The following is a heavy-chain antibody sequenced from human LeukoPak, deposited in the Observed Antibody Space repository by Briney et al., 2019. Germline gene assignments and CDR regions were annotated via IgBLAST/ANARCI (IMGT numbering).Heavy chain of an antibody. CDR2: IYPGDSDT. CDR3: ARLGPDRWMGYCYYYYMDV. CDR1: GYSFTSYW. D-gene: IGHD4-23*01. Sequence: GESLKISCKGSGYSFTSYWIGWVRQMPGKGLEWMGIIYPGDSDTRYSPSFQGRVTISADKSISTAYLQWSSLKASDTAMYYCARLGPDRWMGYCYYYYMDVWGKGTTVTVSS. J-gene: IGHJ6*03. V-gene: IGHV5-51*01.